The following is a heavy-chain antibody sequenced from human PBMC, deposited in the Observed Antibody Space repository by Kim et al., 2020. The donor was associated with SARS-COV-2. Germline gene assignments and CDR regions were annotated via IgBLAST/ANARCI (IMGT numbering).Heavy chain of an antibody. J-gene: IGHJ4*02. CDR1: GGTFSSYA. Sequence: SVKVSCKASGGTFSSYAISWVRQAPGQGLEWMGGIIPIFGTANYAQKFQGRVTITADESTSTAYMELSSLRSEDTAVYYCAREPPLAAAGPHDPYFDYWGQGTLVTVSS. CDR3: AREPPLAAAGPHDPYFDY. CDR2: IIPIFGTA. D-gene: IGHD6-13*01. V-gene: IGHV1-69*13.